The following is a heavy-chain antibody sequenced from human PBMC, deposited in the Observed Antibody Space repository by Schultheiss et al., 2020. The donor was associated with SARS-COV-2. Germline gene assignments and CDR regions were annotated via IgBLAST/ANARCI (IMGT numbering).Heavy chain of an antibody. Sequence: GGSLRLSCAASGFTVSSNYMSWIRQAPGKGLEWVSYISSSSSYTNYADSVKGRFTISRDNAKNSLYLQMNSLRAEDTAVYYCARDLSPTYYYDSSGYYHELCYWGQGSLGTVAS. CDR3: ARDLSPTYYYDSSGYYHELCY. CDR1: GFTVSSNY. D-gene: IGHD3-22*01. CDR2: ISSSSSYT. J-gene: IGHJ4*02. V-gene: IGHV3-11*06.